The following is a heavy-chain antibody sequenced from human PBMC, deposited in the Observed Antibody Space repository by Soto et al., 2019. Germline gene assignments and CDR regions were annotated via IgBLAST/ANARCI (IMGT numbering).Heavy chain of an antibody. CDR1: GFRFSIYS. D-gene: IGHD6-19*01. J-gene: IGHJ4*02. CDR3: ARSVEGHFDY. V-gene: IGHV3-48*02. CDR2: ITSDTKTI. Sequence: EVQLVESGGGLVQPGGSLRLSCVASGFRFSIYSKNWVRQAPGKGLEWSAYITSDTKTIKYADSVKGRFTISRDNDKNLVYLQMNSLRDEDTAVYYCARSVEGHFDYWGQGTVVTVSA.